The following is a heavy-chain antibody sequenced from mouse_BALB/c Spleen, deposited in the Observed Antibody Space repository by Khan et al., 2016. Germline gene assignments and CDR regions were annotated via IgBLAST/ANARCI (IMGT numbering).Heavy chain of an antibody. V-gene: IGHV3-2*02. Sequence: VQLKESGPGLVKPSQSLSLTCTVTGYSITSDYAWNWIRQFPGNKLEWMGYISYSGTTTYNPSLKSRISITRDTSKNQFFLQLNSVTTEDTATYYCARWLYAMDYWGQGTSVTVSS. CDR2: ISYSGTT. D-gene: IGHD2-2*01. CDR1: GYSITSDYA. CDR3: ARWLYAMDY. J-gene: IGHJ4*01.